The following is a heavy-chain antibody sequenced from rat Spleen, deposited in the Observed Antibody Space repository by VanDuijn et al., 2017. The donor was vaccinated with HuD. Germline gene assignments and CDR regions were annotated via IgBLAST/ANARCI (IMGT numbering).Heavy chain of an antibody. J-gene: IGHJ2*01. Sequence: EVQLVESDGGLVQPGRSLKLSCVASGFIFSSFPMAWVRQAPTKGLEWVASFSYNGVSTYYRDSVKGRFTISRDNAKSSLYLQMDSLRSEDTASYYCARQEVTWYYFDYWGQGVMVTVSS. CDR3: ARQEVTWYYFDY. V-gene: IGHV5-20*01. CDR1: GFIFSSFP. CDR2: FSYNGVST. D-gene: IGHD1-1*01.